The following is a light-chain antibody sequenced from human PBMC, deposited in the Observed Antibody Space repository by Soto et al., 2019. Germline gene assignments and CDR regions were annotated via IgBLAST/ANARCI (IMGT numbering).Light chain of an antibody. CDR1: SSDVGGYNY. V-gene: IGLV2-11*01. J-gene: IGLJ1*01. CDR3: CSYAGSYPLV. CDR2: DVS. Sequence: SALTQPRSVSRSPGQSVTISCTGTSSDVGGYNYVSWYQQHPGKAPKLMIYDVSKWPSGVPDRFSGSKSGNTASLTISGLQAEDEADYYCCSYAGSYPLVFGTGTKVTVL.